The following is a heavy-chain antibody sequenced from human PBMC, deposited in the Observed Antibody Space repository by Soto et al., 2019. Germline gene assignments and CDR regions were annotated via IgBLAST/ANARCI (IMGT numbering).Heavy chain of an antibody. D-gene: IGHD2-2*01. CDR2: INPNIGST. CDR3: ARDRCSSTSCPFDY. J-gene: IGHJ4*02. V-gene: IGHV1-2*02. CDR1: GGTFSSYT. Sequence: ASVKVSCKASGGTFSSYTISWVRQAPGQGLEWMGWINPNIGSTNYAQKFQGRVTMTRDTSISTAYMELSRLRSDDTAVYYCARDRCSSTSCPFDYWGQGTLVTVSS.